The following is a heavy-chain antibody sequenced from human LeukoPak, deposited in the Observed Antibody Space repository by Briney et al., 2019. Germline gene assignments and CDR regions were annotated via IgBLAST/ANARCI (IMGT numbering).Heavy chain of an antibody. CDR1: GGTFSSYA. CDR3: ARDRWRQDSYGYVDY. J-gene: IGHJ4*02. Sequence: SVKVSCKASGGTFSSYAISWVRQAPGQGLERMGRIIPILGIANYAQKFQGRVTITADKSTSTAYMELSSLRSEDTAVYYCARDRWRQDSYGYVDYWGQGTLVTVSS. CDR2: IIPILGIA. V-gene: IGHV1-69*04. D-gene: IGHD5-18*01.